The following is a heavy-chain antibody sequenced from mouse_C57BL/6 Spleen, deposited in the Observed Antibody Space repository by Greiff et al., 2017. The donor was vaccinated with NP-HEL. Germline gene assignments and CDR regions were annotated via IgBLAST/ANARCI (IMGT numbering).Heavy chain of an antibody. CDR1: GYTFTDYY. CDR3: ARSYYSNLDFDY. D-gene: IGHD2-5*01. J-gene: IGHJ2*01. CDR2: INPNNGGT. Sequence: EVQLQQSGPELVKPGASVKISCKASGYTFTDYYMNWVKQSHGKGLEWIGDINPNNGGTSYNQKFKGKATLTVDKSSSTAYMELRSLTSEDSAVYYCARSYYSNLDFDYWGQGTTLTVSS. V-gene: IGHV1-26*01.